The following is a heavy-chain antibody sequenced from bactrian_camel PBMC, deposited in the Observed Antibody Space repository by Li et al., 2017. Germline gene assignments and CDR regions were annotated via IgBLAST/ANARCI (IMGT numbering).Heavy chain of an antibody. D-gene: IGHD6*01. CDR1: GRTYPNYV. J-gene: IGHJ4*01. V-gene: IGHV3S55*01. Sequence: VQLVESGGGSVQAGTSLILSCAAVGRTYPNYVMGWFRQAPGKEREGVATIVGTKITSYADSVKGRFNISQDYAKNTMYLQMNSLKTEDTAVYYCAPAGRSYVDIKCRARLGQGTQVTVS. CDR2: IVGTKIT.